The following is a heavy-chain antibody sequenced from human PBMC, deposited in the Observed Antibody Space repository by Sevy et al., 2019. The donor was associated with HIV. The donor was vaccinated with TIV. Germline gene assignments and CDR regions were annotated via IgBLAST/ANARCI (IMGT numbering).Heavy chain of an antibody. CDR1: GFTFSNFG. CDR2: IRYDGSDK. J-gene: IGHJ4*02. V-gene: IGHV3-30*02. Sequence: GGSLRLSCTASGFTFSNFGMHWVRQVPGKGLEWVTFIRYDGSDKYYAASVKGRFTISRDDSTNTLYLQMDRLRAEDTAIYYCAKDLAGPGRRYFDYWGQGTLVTVSS. D-gene: IGHD6-13*01. CDR3: AKDLAGPGRRYFDY.